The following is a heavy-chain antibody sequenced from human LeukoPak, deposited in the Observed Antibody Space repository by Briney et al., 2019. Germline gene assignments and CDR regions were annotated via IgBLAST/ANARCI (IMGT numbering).Heavy chain of an antibody. CDR3: ANGDGFDY. CDR2: IKQDGSEK. V-gene: IGHV3-7*01. Sequence: GGSLRLSCATSGFTFSTYWMSWVRQAPGKGLEWVANIKQDGSEKYYADSVTGRFTISRDNAKNLLYLQMNSLRVEDTAVYYCANGDGFDYWGQGTLVAVSS. CDR1: GFTFSTYW. J-gene: IGHJ4*02. D-gene: IGHD5-24*01.